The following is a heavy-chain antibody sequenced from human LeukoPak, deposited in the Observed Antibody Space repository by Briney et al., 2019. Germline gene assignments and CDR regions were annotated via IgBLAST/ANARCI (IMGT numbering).Heavy chain of an antibody. Sequence: SETLSLTCTVSGGSISSYYWSWIRQPPGKGLEWIGYIYYSGSTNYNPSLKSRVTISVDTSKNQFSLKLSSVTAADTAVYYCARVQCSSTTDYYYYMDVWGKGTTVTISS. V-gene: IGHV4-59*01. CDR1: GGSISSYY. CDR2: IYYSGST. D-gene: IGHD2-2*01. J-gene: IGHJ6*03. CDR3: ARVQCSSTTDYYYYMDV.